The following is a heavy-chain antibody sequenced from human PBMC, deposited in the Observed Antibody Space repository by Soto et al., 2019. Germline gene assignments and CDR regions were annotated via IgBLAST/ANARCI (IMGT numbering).Heavy chain of an antibody. J-gene: IGHJ6*02. CDR1: GFTFSSYW. CDR3: ARFRGWSGSLYYYYGMDV. Sequence: GGSLRLSCAASGFTFSSYWMHWVRQAPGKGLVWVSRINSDGSSTSYADSVKGRFTISRDNAKNTLYLQMNSLRAEDTAVYYCARFRGWSGSLYYYYGMDVWGQGTTVTVSS. D-gene: IGHD3-3*01. V-gene: IGHV3-74*01. CDR2: INSDGSST.